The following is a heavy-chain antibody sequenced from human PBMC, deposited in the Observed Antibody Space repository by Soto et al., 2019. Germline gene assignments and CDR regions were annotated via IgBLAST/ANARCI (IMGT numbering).Heavy chain of an antibody. D-gene: IGHD2-15*01. CDR1: GYTFTSYG. CDR3: ARNVAYCSGGSCSPKYDWFDP. V-gene: IGHV1-18*01. J-gene: IGHJ5*02. CDR2: ISAYNGNT. Sequence: QVQLVQSGAEVKKPGASVKVSCKASGYTFTSYGISWVRQAPGQGLEWMGWISAYNGNTNYAQKLQGRVTMTTDTSTSTAYMELRSLRSDDTAVYYCARNVAYCSGGSCSPKYDWFDPWGQGTLVTVSS.